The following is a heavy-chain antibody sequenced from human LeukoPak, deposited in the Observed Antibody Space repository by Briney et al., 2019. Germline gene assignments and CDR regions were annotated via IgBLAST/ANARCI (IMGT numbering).Heavy chain of an antibody. Sequence: GGSLRLSCAASGFTFSSYEMNWVRQAPVKGLEWVSYISSSGSTIYYADSVKGRFTISRDNAKNSLYLQMNSLRAEDTAVYYCAELGITMIGGVWGKGTTVTISS. CDR3: AELGITMIGGV. CDR2: ISSSGSTI. V-gene: IGHV3-48*03. CDR1: GFTFSSYE. D-gene: IGHD3-10*02. J-gene: IGHJ6*04.